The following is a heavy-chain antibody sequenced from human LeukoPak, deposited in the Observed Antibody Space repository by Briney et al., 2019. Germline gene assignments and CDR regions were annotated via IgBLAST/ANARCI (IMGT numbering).Heavy chain of an antibody. CDR2: ISGSGGSR. J-gene: IGHJ4*02. V-gene: IGHV3-23*01. D-gene: IGHD6-19*01. Sequence: GGSLRLSCAASGFTFSSYAMNWVRQAPGKGLEWVSGISGSGGSRSYADSVKGRFTISRDNSKNTLFLQMNSLRAEDTAVFYCAKRSGYTTGWFFDFWGQGTLVTVSS. CDR3: AKRSGYTTGWFFDF. CDR1: GFTFSSYA.